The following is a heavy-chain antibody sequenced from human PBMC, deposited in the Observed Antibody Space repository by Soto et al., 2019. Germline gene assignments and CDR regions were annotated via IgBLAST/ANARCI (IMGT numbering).Heavy chain of an antibody. J-gene: IGHJ6*02. D-gene: IGHD1-26*01. Sequence: PSETLSLTCTVSGGSISSYYWSWIRQPPGKGLEWIGYIYYSGSTNYNPSLKSRVTISVDTSKNQFSLKLSSVTAADTAVYYCARDRVGATDYGMDVWGQGTTVTVSS. CDR2: IYYSGST. CDR3: ARDRVGATDYGMDV. V-gene: IGHV4-59*01. CDR1: GGSISSYY.